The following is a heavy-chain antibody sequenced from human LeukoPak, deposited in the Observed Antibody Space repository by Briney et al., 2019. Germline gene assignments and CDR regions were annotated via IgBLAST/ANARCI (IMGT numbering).Heavy chain of an antibody. Sequence: GGSLRLSCAASGITFSTHWMTWVRQAAGKGLEWVANINQDGSEKYYVDSVKGRFTISRDNAKNSVYLQMNSLRAEDTAVYYCARGAYSSGWAYFDHWGQGTLVTVSS. V-gene: IGHV3-7*01. CDR2: INQDGSEK. CDR1: GITFSTHW. D-gene: IGHD6-19*01. CDR3: ARGAYSSGWAYFDH. J-gene: IGHJ4*02.